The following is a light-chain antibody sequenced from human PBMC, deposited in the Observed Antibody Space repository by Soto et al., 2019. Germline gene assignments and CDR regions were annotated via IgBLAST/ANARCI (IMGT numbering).Light chain of an antibody. V-gene: IGKV1-5*01. Sequence: DIQMTQSPSTLSAYVGDRVTITCRASQSITNWVAWYQQKPGKAPKLLIYDASSLESGVPSRFGGGGSGTDFTLTISTLQPDDCATYYGQQYNNYSPTFGQGTKVEI. CDR1: QSITNW. CDR2: DAS. CDR3: QQYNNYSPT. J-gene: IGKJ1*01.